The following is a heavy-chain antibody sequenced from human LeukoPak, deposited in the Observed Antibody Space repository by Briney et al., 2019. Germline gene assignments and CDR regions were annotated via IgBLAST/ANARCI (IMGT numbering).Heavy chain of an antibody. CDR1: GFTFSSYS. J-gene: IGHJ3*02. Sequence: GGSLRLSCAASGFTFSSYSMNWVRQAPGKGLEWVSSISSSSSYIYYADSVKGRFTISRDNAKNSLYLQMNSLRAEDTAVYCCARLPRTDAFDIWGQGTMVTVSS. V-gene: IGHV3-21*01. CDR3: ARLPRTDAFDI. CDR2: ISSSSSYI.